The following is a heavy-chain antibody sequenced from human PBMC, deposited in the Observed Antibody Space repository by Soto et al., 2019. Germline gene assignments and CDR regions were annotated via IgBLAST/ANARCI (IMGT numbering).Heavy chain of an antibody. CDR1: GYTFPSYG. CDR2: ISAYNGNT. Sequence: ASVKVSCKASGYTFPSYGLSWVRQAPGPGLEWMGWISAYNGNTNCAQKLLGRVTMTTDTSTSASYMVLRSLTSDNTAVYYCASSSYYGFWRVYYLFNFWGQGALETVSS. J-gene: IGHJ4*02. D-gene: IGHD3-3*01. CDR3: ASSSYYGFWRVYYLFNF. V-gene: IGHV1-18*04.